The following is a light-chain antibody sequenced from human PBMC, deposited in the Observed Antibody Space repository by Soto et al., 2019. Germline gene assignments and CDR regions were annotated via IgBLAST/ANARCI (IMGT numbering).Light chain of an antibody. CDR3: QSSDSRLSGSDV. J-gene: IGLJ1*01. V-gene: IGLV1-40*01. Sequence: QSVLTQPPSVSGAPGQRVTISCTGSSSNIGAGYHVHWYQQLPGAAPKLLIFGDSNRPSGVPERFSGSKSGTSASLAITGLQADDEADYYCQSSDSRLSGSDVFGTGTKVTVL. CDR2: GDS. CDR1: SSNIGAGYH.